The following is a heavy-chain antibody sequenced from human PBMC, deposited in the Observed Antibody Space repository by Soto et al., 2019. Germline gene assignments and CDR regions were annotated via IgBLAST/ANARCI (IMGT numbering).Heavy chain of an antibody. CDR1: GYTFTSYA. CDR3: ARDSGIAARRAFDY. D-gene: IGHD6-6*01. V-gene: IGHV1-3*01. J-gene: IGHJ4*02. CDR2: INAGNGNT. Sequence: ASVKVSCKASGYTFTSYAMHWVRQAPGQRLEWMGWINAGNGNTKYSQKFQGRVTMTRDTSTSTVYMELSSLRSEDTAVYYCARDSGIAARRAFDYWGQGTLVTVSS.